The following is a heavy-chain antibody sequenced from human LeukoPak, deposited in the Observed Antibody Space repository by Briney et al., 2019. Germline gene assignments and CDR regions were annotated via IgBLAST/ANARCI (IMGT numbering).Heavy chain of an antibody. Sequence: TGGSLRLSCAASGFTFSSHAMSWVRQAPGKGLEWVSAISGSGGSTYYADSVKGPFTISRDNPKNTLYLQMNSLGAEDTAIYYCTKCMTASGTCFFASWGQGTLVTVSS. CDR1: GFTFSSHA. CDR2: ISGSGGST. CDR3: TKCMTASGTCFFAS. V-gene: IGHV3-23*01. J-gene: IGHJ4*02. D-gene: IGHD2-21*02.